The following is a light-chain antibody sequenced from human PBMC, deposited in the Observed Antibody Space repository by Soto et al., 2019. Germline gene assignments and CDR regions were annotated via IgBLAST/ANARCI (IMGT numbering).Light chain of an antibody. CDR2: GAS. V-gene: IGKV3-20*01. CDR1: QSVSSSY. J-gene: IGKJ3*01. Sequence: EMVLTQSPGTLSLSPGERSTLSCRASQSVSSSYLAWYQQKPGQAPRGLIDGASSRATGIPDRFSGSGSGTDFTLTISRLEPEDFAVFYCKQYGNSPFTFGPGTKVDIK. CDR3: KQYGNSPFT.